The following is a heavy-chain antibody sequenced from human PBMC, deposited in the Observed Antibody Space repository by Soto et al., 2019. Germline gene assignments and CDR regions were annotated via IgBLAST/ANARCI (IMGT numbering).Heavy chain of an antibody. J-gene: IGHJ6*02. V-gene: IGHV3-21*01. D-gene: IGHD4-4*01. Sequence: PGGSLRLSCAASGFTFSSYSMNWVRQAPGKGLEWVSSISSSSSYIYYADSVKGRFTISRDNAKNSLYLQMNSLRAEDTAVYYCARDSTTVTHYGMDVWGQGITVTVSS. CDR3: ARDSTTVTHYGMDV. CDR2: ISSSSSYI. CDR1: GFTFSSYS.